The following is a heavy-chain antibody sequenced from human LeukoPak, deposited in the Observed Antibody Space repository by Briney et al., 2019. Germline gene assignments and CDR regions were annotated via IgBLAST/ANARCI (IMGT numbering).Heavy chain of an antibody. J-gene: IGHJ4*02. CDR1: GGSVSGYY. CDR3: ARTRPRAYYFDY. Sequence: PSETLSLTCTVSGGSVSGYYWSWIRQPPGKGLEWIGYIYYSGSTNYNPSLKSRVTISVDMSKNQFSLKLSSVTAADTAVYYCARTRPRAYYFDYWGQGTLVTVSS. V-gene: IGHV4-59*02. D-gene: IGHD4-11*01. CDR2: IYYSGST.